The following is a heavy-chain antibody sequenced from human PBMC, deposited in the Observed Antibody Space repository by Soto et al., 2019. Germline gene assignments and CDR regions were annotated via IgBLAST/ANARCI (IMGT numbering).Heavy chain of an antibody. CDR2: INAGYGNT. J-gene: IGHJ5*02. V-gene: IGHV1-3*01. CDR3: ARMASAGTLNWFDP. D-gene: IGHD6-13*01. Sequence: QVHLVQSGAEVRKPGASVKVSCKASGYTFSSYAMHWVRQAPGQRLEWMGWINAGYGNTKSSQKFQDRVTISRDTSASTAYMELTSLRSEDTAVYYCARMASAGTLNWFDPWGQGTLVTVSS. CDR1: GYTFSSYA.